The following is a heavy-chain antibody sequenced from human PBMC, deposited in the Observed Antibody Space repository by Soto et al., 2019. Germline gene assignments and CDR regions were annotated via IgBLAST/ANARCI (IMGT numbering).Heavy chain of an antibody. D-gene: IGHD3-22*01. CDR1: GGSISSSSYY. V-gene: IGHV4-39*01. J-gene: IGHJ4*02. Sequence: QLQLQESGPGLVKPSETLSLTCTVSGGSISSSSYYWGWIRQPPGKGLEWIGSLYYSGSTYYNPSLKSRVTIPVDTSKNQFCLKLSAVTAADTAVYYCVGSGYSPFDYWGQGTLVTVSS. CDR2: LYYSGST. CDR3: VGSGYSPFDY.